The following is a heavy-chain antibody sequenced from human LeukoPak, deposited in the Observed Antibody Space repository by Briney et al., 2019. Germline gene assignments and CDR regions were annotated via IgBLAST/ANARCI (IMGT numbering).Heavy chain of an antibody. CDR2: INQDGSTQ. J-gene: IGHJ4*02. V-gene: IGHV3-7*01. CDR1: GFPISGYW. Sequence: PGGSLRPSCAASGFPISGYWMDWVRQAPGKGMEWVANINQDGSTQYYAASVKGRFTISRDNAKSSLYLQMNILRAEDTAVYYCSRSLDYLGQGALVTVST. CDR3: SRSLDY.